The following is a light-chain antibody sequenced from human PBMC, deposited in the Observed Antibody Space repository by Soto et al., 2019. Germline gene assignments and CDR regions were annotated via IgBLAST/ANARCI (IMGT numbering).Light chain of an antibody. CDR1: SSNIGSNY. J-gene: IGLJ1*01. CDR2: RNN. CDR3: AAWDDSLSGPL. V-gene: IGLV1-47*01. Sequence: QSVLTQPPSASETPGQRVTISCSGSSSNIGSNYVYWHQQFPGTAPKVLIYRNNQRPSGVPDRFSGSKSGTSASLAISGLRSEDEADYYCAAWDDSLSGPLFGTGTKVTVL.